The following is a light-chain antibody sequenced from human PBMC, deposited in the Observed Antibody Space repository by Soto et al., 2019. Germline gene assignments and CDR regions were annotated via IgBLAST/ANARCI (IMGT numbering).Light chain of an antibody. V-gene: IGKV3-20*01. J-gene: IGKJ1*01. Sequence: EIVLTQSPDTLSLSPGERATLSCRASQSVSSSYLAWYQQTPGQAPRLLIYGTSNRATGIPDRFSGSGSGTDFTLTISSPEPEDFAVYYCQQYGNSRWTFGQGTKVDIK. CDR1: QSVSSSY. CDR3: QQYGNSRWT. CDR2: GTS.